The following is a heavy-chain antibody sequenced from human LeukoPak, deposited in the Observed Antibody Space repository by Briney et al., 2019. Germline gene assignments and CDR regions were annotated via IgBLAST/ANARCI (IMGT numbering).Heavy chain of an antibody. Sequence: PGGSLRLSCAASGFTFSSYSMNWVRQAPGKGLEWVSSISSSSSYIYYADSVKGRFTISRDNAKNSLYLQMNSLRAEDTAVYYCARQQWTSAPRFDPWGQGTLVTVSS. J-gene: IGHJ5*02. D-gene: IGHD6-19*01. V-gene: IGHV3-21*01. CDR3: ARQQWTSAPRFDP. CDR2: ISSSSSYI. CDR1: GFTFSSYS.